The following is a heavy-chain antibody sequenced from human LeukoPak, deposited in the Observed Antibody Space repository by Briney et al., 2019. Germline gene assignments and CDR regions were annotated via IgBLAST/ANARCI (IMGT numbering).Heavy chain of an antibody. J-gene: IGHJ6*02. Sequence: GSLRLSCAASGFTVSSNYMSWVRQPPGKGLEWIGEINHSGSTNYNPSLKSRVTISVDTSKNQFSLKLSSVTAADTAVYYCARRPLLYSSGWFGGYYGMDVWGQGTTVTVSS. CDR2: INHSGST. V-gene: IGHV4-34*01. CDR3: ARRPLLYSSGWFGGYYGMDV. CDR1: GFTVSSNY. D-gene: IGHD6-19*01.